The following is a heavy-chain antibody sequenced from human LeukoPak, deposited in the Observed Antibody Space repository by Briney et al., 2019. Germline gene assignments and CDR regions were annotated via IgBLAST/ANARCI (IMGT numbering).Heavy chain of an antibody. V-gene: IGHV3-7*01. D-gene: IGHD3-22*01. CDR1: GFTISSYW. J-gene: IGHJ4*02. CDR2: IKQDGSEK. CDR3: ARDNYYDSSGEAFDY. Sequence: GGSLRLSCAASGFTISSYWMSWVRQAPGKGLEWVANIKQDGSEKYYVDSVKGRFTISRDNAKNSLYLQMNSLRAEDTAVYYCARDNYYDSSGEAFDYWGQGTLVTVSS.